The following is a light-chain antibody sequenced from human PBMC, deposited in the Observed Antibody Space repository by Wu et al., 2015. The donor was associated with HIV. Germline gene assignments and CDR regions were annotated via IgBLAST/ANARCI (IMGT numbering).Light chain of an antibody. CDR3: QQYNGSPPWT. V-gene: IGKV1-27*01. CDR1: QGISNF. J-gene: IGKJ1*01. CDR2: AAS. Sequence: DIQMTQSPSSLSASVGDRVTITCRASQGISNFLAWYQQKPGKPPKVLIYAASTLQSGVPSRFSGSGSGTEFTLTISSLQSEDFAVYYCQQYNGSPPWTFGQGTKVEIK.